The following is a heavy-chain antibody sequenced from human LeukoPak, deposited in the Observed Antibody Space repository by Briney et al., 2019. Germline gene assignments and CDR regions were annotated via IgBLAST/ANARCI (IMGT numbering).Heavy chain of an antibody. V-gene: IGHV4-59*01. J-gene: IGHJ4*02. CDR2: SYYTGST. CDR1: GGSITTYY. D-gene: IGHD6-6*01. Sequence: PSETLSLSCTISGGSITTYYWSWIRQPPGKGLEWIGYSYYTGSTNYNPSLKSRVTMSVDTSKKQFSLKLSAVTAADTAVYYCAGAARPGEEVCYWGQGTLVTVSS. CDR3: AGAARPGEEVCY.